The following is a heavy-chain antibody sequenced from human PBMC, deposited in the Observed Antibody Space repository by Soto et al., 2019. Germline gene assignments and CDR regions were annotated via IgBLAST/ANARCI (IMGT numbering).Heavy chain of an antibody. CDR1: GFTFTSSA. CDR3: AAHPVTMIVENWFDP. V-gene: IGHV1-58*01. Sequence: QMQLVQSGPEVKKPGTSVKVSCKASGFTFTSSAVQWVRQARGQRLEWIGWIVVGSGNTNYAQKFQERVTITRDMSTSTAYMELSSLRSEDTAVYYCAAHPVTMIVENWFDPWGQGTLVTVSS. J-gene: IGHJ5*02. D-gene: IGHD3-22*01. CDR2: IVVGSGNT.